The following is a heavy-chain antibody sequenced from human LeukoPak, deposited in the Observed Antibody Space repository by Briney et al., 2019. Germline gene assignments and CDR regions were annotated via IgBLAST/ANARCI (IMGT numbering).Heavy chain of an antibody. CDR2: IHYSGST. Sequence: SETLSLTCTVSGGPISSYYWSWIRQPPGKGLEWIGHIHYSGSTNYNPSLKSRVTISLDTSKNQFSLKLSSVTAADTAVYYCASVLVGATTVDYWGQGTLVTVSS. D-gene: IGHD1-26*01. V-gene: IGHV4-59*01. CDR3: ASVLVGATTVDY. CDR1: GGPISSYY. J-gene: IGHJ4*02.